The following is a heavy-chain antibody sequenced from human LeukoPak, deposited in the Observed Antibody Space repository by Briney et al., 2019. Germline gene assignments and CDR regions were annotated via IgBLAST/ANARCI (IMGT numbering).Heavy chain of an antibody. CDR2: MRQDGSEK. V-gene: IGHV3-7*01. D-gene: IGHD2-2*03. CDR1: ELTLSAYW. J-gene: IGHJ5*02. CDR3: TTMDGP. Sequence: GGSLRLSCTAAELTLSAYWMHWVRQAPGKGLEWVATMRQDGSEKYYVDFVKGRLTISRDIAKNSLFLQMGSLRVEDTAIYYCTTMDGPWGQGTLVTVSP.